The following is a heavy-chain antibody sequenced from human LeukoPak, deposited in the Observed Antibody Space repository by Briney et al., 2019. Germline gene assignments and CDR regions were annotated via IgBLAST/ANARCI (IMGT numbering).Heavy chain of an antibody. Sequence: GGSLRLSCAASGFTVSSNYMSWVRQAPGKGLEWVSVIYSGGSTYYADSVKGRFTISRDNSKNTLYLQMNSLRAEDTAVYYCAREAYDSSAPAFRWFDPWGQGALVTVSS. J-gene: IGHJ5*02. CDR3: AREAYDSSAPAFRWFDP. V-gene: IGHV3-53*01. CDR1: GFTVSSNY. CDR2: IYSGGST. D-gene: IGHD3-22*01.